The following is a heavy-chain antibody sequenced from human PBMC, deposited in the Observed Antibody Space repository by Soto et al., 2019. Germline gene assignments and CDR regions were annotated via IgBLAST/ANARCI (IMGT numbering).Heavy chain of an antibody. J-gene: IGHJ4*02. Sequence: SETLSLTCTVSGGSISSSSYYWGWIRQPPGKGLEWIGSIYYSGSTYYNPSLKSRVTISVDTSKNQFSLKLSSVTAADTAVYYCSRGGYDHGGPDFDYWGQGTLVTVSS. D-gene: IGHD5-12*01. CDR1: GGSISSSSYY. CDR2: IYYSGST. V-gene: IGHV4-39*01. CDR3: SRGGYDHGGPDFDY.